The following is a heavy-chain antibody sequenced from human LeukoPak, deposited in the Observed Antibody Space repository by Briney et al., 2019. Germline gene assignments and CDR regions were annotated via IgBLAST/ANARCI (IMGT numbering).Heavy chain of an antibody. V-gene: IGHV3-23*01. Sequence: GGSLRLSCAASGFAFSSYAMSWVRQAPGKGLEWVSAISGSGGSTYYADSVKGRFTISRDNSKNTLYLQMNSLRAGDTAVYYCANSVVYAHYYFDYWGQGTLVTVSS. D-gene: IGHD2-8*02. CDR3: ANSVVYAHYYFDY. CDR1: GFAFSSYA. CDR2: ISGSGGST. J-gene: IGHJ4*02.